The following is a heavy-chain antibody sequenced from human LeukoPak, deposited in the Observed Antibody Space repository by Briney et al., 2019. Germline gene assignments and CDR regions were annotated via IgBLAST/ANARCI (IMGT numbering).Heavy chain of an antibody. D-gene: IGHD6-13*01. CDR3: ARDRKKYSSSLGDPYYYYYMDV. Sequence: ASVKVSCKASGYTFTSYYMHWVRQAPGQGLEWMGIINPSGGSTSYAQKPQGRVTMTTDTSTSTAYMELRSLRSDDTAVYYCARDRKKYSSSLGDPYYYYYMDVWGKGTTVTVSS. J-gene: IGHJ6*03. CDR1: GYTFTSYY. V-gene: IGHV1-46*01. CDR2: INPSGGST.